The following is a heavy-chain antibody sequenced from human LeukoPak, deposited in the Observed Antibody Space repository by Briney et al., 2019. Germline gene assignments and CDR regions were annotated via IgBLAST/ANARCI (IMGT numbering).Heavy chain of an antibody. V-gene: IGHV3-74*01. J-gene: IGHJ4*02. CDR2: VNSDGSRA. CDR1: GFTFCSYW. CDR3: GSGIASEDSVAVEY. Sequence: GGSLRLSCAASGFTFCSYWMYWVRQAPGKGLVWVSRVNSDGSRAIYADSVKGRFTISRDNARNTLYLQMNSLRAEDAAVYYCGSGIASEDSVAVEYWGQGTLVTVSS. D-gene: IGHD6-13*01.